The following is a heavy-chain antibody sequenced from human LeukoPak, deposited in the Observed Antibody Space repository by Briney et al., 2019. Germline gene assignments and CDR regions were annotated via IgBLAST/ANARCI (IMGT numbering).Heavy chain of an antibody. Sequence: SVKVSCKASGGTFSSYAISWVRQAPGQGLEWMGGIIPIFGTANYAQKFQGRVTMTRDTSTSTVYMELSSLRSEDTAVYYCARDFYSVGFVLMVYAITGQYFDYWGQGTLVTVSS. J-gene: IGHJ4*02. CDR2: IIPIFGTA. CDR3: ARDFYSVGFVLMVYAITGQYFDY. CDR1: GGTFSSYA. V-gene: IGHV1-69*05. D-gene: IGHD2-8*01.